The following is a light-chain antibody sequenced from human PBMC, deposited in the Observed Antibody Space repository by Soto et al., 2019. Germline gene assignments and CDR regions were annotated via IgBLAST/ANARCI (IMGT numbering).Light chain of an antibody. CDR2: DVS. J-gene: IGLJ1*01. V-gene: IGLV2-14*03. CDR1: SSDVGGYNY. CDR3: SSYTTSNTRQIV. Sequence: QSALTQPASVSGSPEQSITISCTGTSSDVGGYNYVSWYQHHPGKAPKLIIYDVSNRPSGVSNRFSGSKSGNTASLTISGLQPEDEADYYCSSYTTSNTRQIVFGTGTKVTV.